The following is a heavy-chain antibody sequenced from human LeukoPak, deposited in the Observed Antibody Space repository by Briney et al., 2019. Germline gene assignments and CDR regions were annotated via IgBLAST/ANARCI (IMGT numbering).Heavy chain of an antibody. CDR1: GVSISSSNSY. D-gene: IGHD3/OR15-3a*01. V-gene: IGHV4-39*01. Sequence: SETLSLTCTVSGVSISSSNSYWGWIRQPPGKGLEWIGSIYYSGNTYYNASLKSQVSISIDTSKNQFSLKVTSVTAADTAMYYCARQTGSGLFILPGGQGTLVTVSS. J-gene: IGHJ4*02. CDR3: ARQTGSGLFILP. CDR2: IYYSGNT.